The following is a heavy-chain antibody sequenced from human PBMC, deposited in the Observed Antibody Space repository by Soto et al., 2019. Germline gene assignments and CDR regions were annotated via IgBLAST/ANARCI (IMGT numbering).Heavy chain of an antibody. J-gene: IGHJ4*02. CDR2: IMPIFGSA. CDR1: GGTFSRNT. V-gene: IGHV1-69*13. CDR3: ARQFDSDTTGYYYAY. D-gene: IGHD3-22*01. Sequence: RASVKVSCKASGGTFSRNTISWVRQAPGQGLEWMGGIMPIFGSANYAQKFQGRVTITADENTRTVYMELSRLRSEDTAVYYCARQFDSDTTGYYYAYWGQGTLVTVSS.